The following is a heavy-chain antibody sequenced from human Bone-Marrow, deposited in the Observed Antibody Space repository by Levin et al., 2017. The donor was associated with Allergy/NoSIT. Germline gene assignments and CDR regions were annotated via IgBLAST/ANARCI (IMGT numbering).Heavy chain of an antibody. Sequence: QPGGSLRLSCAASGFTFSSFALSWVRQAPGKGLEWVSSISGSGGSTYYADSVKGRFTISRDNSKNTLYLQMNNLRAEDTAVYYCAGYGSGSFYNHWGQGTLVTVSS. CDR1: GFTFSSFA. CDR2: ISGSGGST. V-gene: IGHV3-23*01. CDR3: AGYGSGSFYNH. J-gene: IGHJ5*02. D-gene: IGHD3-10*01.